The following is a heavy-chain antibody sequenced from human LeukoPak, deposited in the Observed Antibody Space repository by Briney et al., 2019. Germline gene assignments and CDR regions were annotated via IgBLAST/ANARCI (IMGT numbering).Heavy chain of an antibody. Sequence: GGSLRLSCAASGFTFSSYAMSWVRQAPGKGLEWVSAITGSGGSTYYVDSVQGRFTISRDNSKNTLFLQMDSLRAEDTAVYYCAKGGFGRPFDYWGQGTLVTVSS. V-gene: IGHV3-23*01. CDR1: GFTFSSYA. D-gene: IGHD3-10*01. CDR2: ITGSGGST. J-gene: IGHJ4*02. CDR3: AKGGFGRPFDY.